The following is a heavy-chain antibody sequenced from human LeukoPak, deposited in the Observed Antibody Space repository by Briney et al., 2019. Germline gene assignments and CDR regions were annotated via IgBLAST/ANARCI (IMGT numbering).Heavy chain of an antibody. D-gene: IGHD3-10*01. CDR2: MNPNSGNT. Sequence: GASVKVSCKASGYTLTSYGITWVRQATGQGLEWMGWMNPNSGNTGYAQKFQGRVTMTRNTSISTAYMELSSLRSEDTAVYYCARKRLWFAGYNWFDPWGQGTLVTVSS. J-gene: IGHJ5*02. V-gene: IGHV1-8*02. CDR3: ARKRLWFAGYNWFDP. CDR1: GYTLTSYG.